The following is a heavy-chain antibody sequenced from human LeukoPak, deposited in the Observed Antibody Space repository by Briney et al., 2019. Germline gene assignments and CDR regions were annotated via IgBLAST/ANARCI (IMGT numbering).Heavy chain of an antibody. CDR1: GFTFSNYG. D-gene: IGHD1-26*01. V-gene: IGHV3-64D*06. CDR2: MSNIGGST. CDR3: VKDLSGTYSFDY. Sequence: PGGSPRLSCSASGFTFSNYGMHWVRQAPGKGLEYVSVMSNIGGSTYYADSVKGRFTISRDNSKNTLYLQMSSLRAEDTAVYYCVKDLSGTYSFDYWGRGTLVTVSS. J-gene: IGHJ4*02.